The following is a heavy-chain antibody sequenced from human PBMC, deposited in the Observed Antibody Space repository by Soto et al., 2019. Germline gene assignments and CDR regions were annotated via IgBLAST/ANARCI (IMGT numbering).Heavy chain of an antibody. J-gene: IGHJ6*02. D-gene: IGHD3-10*01. Sequence: SVKFSCKASGYTFTSYGISWVRQAPGQGLEWMGWISAYNGNTNYAQKLQGRVTMTTDTSTSTAYMELGSLRSDDTAVYYCARRLIEVTMVRGVINYGMDVWGQGTTVTVSS. CDR2: ISAYNGNT. V-gene: IGHV1-18*04. CDR1: GYTFTSYG. CDR3: ARRLIEVTMVRGVINYGMDV.